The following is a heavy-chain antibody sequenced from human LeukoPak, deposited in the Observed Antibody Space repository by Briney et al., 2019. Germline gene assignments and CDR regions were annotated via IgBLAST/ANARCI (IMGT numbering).Heavy chain of an antibody. V-gene: IGHV3-48*02. CDR3: ARGYSRGLDY. J-gene: IGHJ4*02. CDR2: ISSSSSII. Sequence: GGSLRLSCAASGFTFSNYNMNWVRQAPGKGLEWVSYISSSSSIIYYADSVTGRFTISRDNAKNSLYLQMNSLRDEDTAVYFCARGYSRGLDYWGQGALVTVSS. D-gene: IGHD2-15*01. CDR1: GFTFSNYN.